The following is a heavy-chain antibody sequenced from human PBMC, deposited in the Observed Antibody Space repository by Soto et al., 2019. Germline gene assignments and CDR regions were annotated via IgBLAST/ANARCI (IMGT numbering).Heavy chain of an antibody. CDR1: GGTFSSYA. CDR2: IIPIFCTA. Sequence: QVQLVQSGAEVKKPGSSVKVSCKASGGTFSSYAISWVRQAPGQGLEWMGGIIPIFCTANYAQKFQGRVTITADESTSTAYMELSSLRSEDTAVYYCAIPSSSGSYYDYYYYGMDVWGQGTTVTVSS. J-gene: IGHJ6*02. CDR3: AIPSSSGSYYDYYYYGMDV. V-gene: IGHV1-69*01. D-gene: IGHD1-26*01.